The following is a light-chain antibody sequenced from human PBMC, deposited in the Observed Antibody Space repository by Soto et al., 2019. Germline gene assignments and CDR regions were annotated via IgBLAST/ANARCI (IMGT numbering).Light chain of an antibody. J-gene: IGLJ3*02. Sequence: QSALTQPASVSGSAGQSITIFCSGTIRDVGAYNLVSWYQQHPGTATKLIMYEVRNRPSGISSLFSGSRSGNTASLTISGIQPEDEGDYYCSAYTARRTLVSSGGTKLTAL. CDR1: IRDVGAYNL. V-gene: IGLV2-14*01. CDR2: EVR. CDR3: SAYTARRTLV.